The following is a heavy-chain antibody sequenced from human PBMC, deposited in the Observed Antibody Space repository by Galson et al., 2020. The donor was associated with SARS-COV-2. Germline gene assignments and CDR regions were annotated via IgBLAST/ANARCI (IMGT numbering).Heavy chain of an antibody. D-gene: IGHD3-3*01. Sequence: GESLKIFCAASGFTFTTSAMNWVRQVPGTGLEWVSFISGGGDRTYYADSVKGRFTITRDNSKNTLYLQMSSLRVEDTALYYCVKDRTGQGIRSLVSWFDPWGQGTLVTVSS. J-gene: IGHJ5*02. CDR3: VKDRTGQGIRSLVSWFDP. V-gene: IGHV3-23*01. CDR1: GFTFTTSA. CDR2: ISGGGDRT.